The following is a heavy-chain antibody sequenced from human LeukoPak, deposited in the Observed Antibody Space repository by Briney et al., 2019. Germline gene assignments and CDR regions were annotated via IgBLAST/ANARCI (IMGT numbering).Heavy chain of an antibody. CDR1: GFTFSNYG. CDR2: IWSDGSNK. D-gene: IGHD2-15*01. Sequence: GRSLRLSCAASGFTFSNYGMHWVRQAPGKGPEWVAVIWSDGSNKHYADSARGRFTISRDNSKNTLYLQINSLRADDTAVYYCARVTMVAGASYNWFVVWGQGTLVTVST. CDR3: ARVTMVAGASYNWFVV. J-gene: IGHJ5*02. V-gene: IGHV3-33*01.